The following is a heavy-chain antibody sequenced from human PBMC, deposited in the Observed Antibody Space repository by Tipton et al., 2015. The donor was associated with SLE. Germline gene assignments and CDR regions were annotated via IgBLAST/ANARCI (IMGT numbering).Heavy chain of an antibody. D-gene: IGHD2-8*02. J-gene: IGHJ4*02. CDR1: GGPISHYY. V-gene: IGHV4-59*01. CDR2: IHYSGST. CDR3: AREGCNGGACYYDH. Sequence: TLSLTCTVSGGPISHYYWTWIRQPPGKGLEWIGYIHYSGSTNYSPSLKSRVSMSTDTSNNRFSLELTSVTAADTAVYYCAREGCNGGACYYDHWGQGTLVTVSS.